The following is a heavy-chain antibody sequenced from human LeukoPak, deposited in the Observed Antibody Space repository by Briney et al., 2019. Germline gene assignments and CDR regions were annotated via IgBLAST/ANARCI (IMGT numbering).Heavy chain of an antibody. J-gene: IGHJ4*02. Sequence: PGGSLRLSCAAPGFTFSSYWMSWVRQAPGKGLEWVANIKQDGSEKYYVDSVKGRFTISRDNAKNSLYLQMNSLRAEDTAVYYCAREHSWGDFDYWGQGTLVTVSS. CDR2: IKQDGSEK. CDR1: GFTFSSYW. CDR3: AREHSWGDFDY. D-gene: IGHD3-16*01. V-gene: IGHV3-7*01.